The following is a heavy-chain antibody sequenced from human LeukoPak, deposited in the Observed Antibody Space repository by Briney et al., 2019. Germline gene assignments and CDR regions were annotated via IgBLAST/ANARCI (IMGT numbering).Heavy chain of an antibody. CDR2: IYAGDSNI. Sequence: GESLKISCKGCGERFTSFWIGWVRQMPGKGLEWMGIIYAGDSNIRYSPSFQGQVTISVDQSFSTAYLQWNSLKASDTAMYYCARHQDSYGGDYHDIWGQGTMVTVSS. V-gene: IGHV5-51*01. CDR1: GERFTSFW. D-gene: IGHD2-21*02. CDR3: ARHQDSYGGDYHDI. J-gene: IGHJ3*02.